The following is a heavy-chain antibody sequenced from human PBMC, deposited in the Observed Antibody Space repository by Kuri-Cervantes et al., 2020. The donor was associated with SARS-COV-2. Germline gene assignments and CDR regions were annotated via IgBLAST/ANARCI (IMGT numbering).Heavy chain of an antibody. J-gene: IGHJ6*03. D-gene: IGHD2-2*02. V-gene: IGHV4-4*07. CDR1: GGSISSYY. Sequence: SETLSLTCTVSGGSISSYYWSWIRQPAGKGLEWIGRIYTSGSTNYNPSLKSRVTMSVDTSKNQFSLKLSSVTAADTAVYYCARLAPDIVVVPAAIGGDYYYYYMDVWGKGTTVTVSS. CDR3: ARLAPDIVVVPAAIGGDYYYYYMDV. CDR2: IYTSGST.